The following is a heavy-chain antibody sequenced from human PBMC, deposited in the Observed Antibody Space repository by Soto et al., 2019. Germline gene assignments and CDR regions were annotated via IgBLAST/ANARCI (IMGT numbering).Heavy chain of an antibody. CDR1: GGSISSGDFY. D-gene: IGHD3-3*01. J-gene: IGHJ4*02. CDR3: ARALFGVVITFDY. V-gene: IGHV4-30-4*02. Sequence: KPSDTLSLTCTVSGGSISSGDFYWSWILHPPGKGLEWIGYIYYSGSTYYNPSLKSRVTISVDTSKNQFSLKLSSVTAADTAVYYCARALFGVVITFDYWGQGTLVTVSS. CDR2: IYYSGST.